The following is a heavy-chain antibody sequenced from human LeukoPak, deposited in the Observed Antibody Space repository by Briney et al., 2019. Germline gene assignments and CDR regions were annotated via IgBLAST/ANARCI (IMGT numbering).Heavy chain of an antibody. CDR2: IYTSGST. J-gene: IGHJ4*02. D-gene: IGHD4-17*01. V-gene: IGHV4-4*07. CDR3: ARWTTVTRAFDY. Sequence: SETLSLTCTVSGDSINGFYWSWIRQAAGKGLEWIGHIYTSGSTNYNPSLRSRVTMSVDMSKNQFSLKLRSVTAGDTAVYYCARWTTVTRAFDYWGQGTLVTVSS. CDR1: GDSINGFY.